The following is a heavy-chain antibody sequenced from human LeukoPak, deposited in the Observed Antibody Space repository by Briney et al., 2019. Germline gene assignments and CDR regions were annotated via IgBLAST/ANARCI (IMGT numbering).Heavy chain of an antibody. Sequence: ASVKVSCKASGGTFSSYGISWVRQAPGQGLEWMGGIIPIFGTANYAQKFQGRVTITADESTSTAYMELSSLRSEDTAVYYCARDRITMIVVEETFDYWGQGTLVTVSS. J-gene: IGHJ4*02. CDR2: IIPIFGTA. CDR3: ARDRITMIVVEETFDY. CDR1: GGTFSSYG. V-gene: IGHV1-69*13. D-gene: IGHD3-22*01.